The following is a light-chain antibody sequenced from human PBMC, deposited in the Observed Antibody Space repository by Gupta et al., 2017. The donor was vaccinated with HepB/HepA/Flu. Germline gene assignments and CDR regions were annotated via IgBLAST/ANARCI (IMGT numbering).Light chain of an antibody. V-gene: IGLV6-57*03. CDR1: SGSIASNY. CDR2: EDN. CDR3: ESYDGTNHVVV. J-gene: IGLJ3*02. Sequence: NFMLTQPHSVSESPGPPVTISCTRSSGSIASNYVQWYQLRPGSAPTTVIYEDNQRPSGVPDRFSGSIDSSSNTASLTISGLKTEDEADYYCESYDGTNHVVVFGGGTKLTVL.